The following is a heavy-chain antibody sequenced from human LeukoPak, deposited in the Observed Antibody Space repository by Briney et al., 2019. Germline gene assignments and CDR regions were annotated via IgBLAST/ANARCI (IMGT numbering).Heavy chain of an antibody. CDR2: IWYDGSNK. Sequence: GGSLRLSCAASGFTFSSYGMHWVRQAPGKGLEWVAVIWYDGSNKYYADSVKGRFTISRDNSKNTLYLQMNSLRAEDTAVYYCARDLFGSGWQLYYYYYGMDVWGQGTTVTVSS. CDR3: ARDLFGSGWQLYYYYYGMDV. J-gene: IGHJ6*02. V-gene: IGHV3-33*01. CDR1: GFTFSSYG. D-gene: IGHD6-19*01.